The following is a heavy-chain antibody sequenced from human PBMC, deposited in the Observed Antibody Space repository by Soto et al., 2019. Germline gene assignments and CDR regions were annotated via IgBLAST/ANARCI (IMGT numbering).Heavy chain of an antibody. Sequence: QITLKESGPTLVKPTQTLTLTCTFSGFSLTTRGVGVGWIRQPPGKALECLALIYWDDDKRYSPSLQSRLSITNHTSKTQVALTMTNVDPVDTATCYCAHIPIYYQYDWFDPWGQGTLVSVSS. J-gene: IGHJ5*02. V-gene: IGHV2-5*02. CDR2: IYWDDDK. CDR3: AHIPIYYQYDWFDP. CDR1: GFSLTTRGVG. D-gene: IGHD3-10*01.